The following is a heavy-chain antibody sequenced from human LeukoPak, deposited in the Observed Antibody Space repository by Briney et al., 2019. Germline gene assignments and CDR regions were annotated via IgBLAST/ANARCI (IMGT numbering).Heavy chain of an antibody. D-gene: IGHD1-26*01. Sequence: ASVKVSCKASGYTFNGYYMHWVRQAPGQGLEWMGWINPNSGGTNYAQKFQGRVTMTRDTSISTAYMELSRLRSDDTAVYYCARAQSGSYGYYYYMDVWGKGTTVTVSS. CDR2: INPNSGGT. J-gene: IGHJ6*03. CDR1: GYTFNGYY. CDR3: ARAQSGSYGYYYYMDV. V-gene: IGHV1-2*02.